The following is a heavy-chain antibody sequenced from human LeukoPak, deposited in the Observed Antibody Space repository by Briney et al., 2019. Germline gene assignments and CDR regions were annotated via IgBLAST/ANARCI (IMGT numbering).Heavy chain of an antibody. CDR3: ARVGYYYDSSGYWYYFDY. V-gene: IGHV4-30-4*01. CDR2: IYYSGST. D-gene: IGHD3-22*01. CDR1: GGSISSGDYY. Sequence: SETLSLTCTVSGGSISSGDYYWSWIRQPPGKVLAWIGYIYYSGSTYYNPSLKSRVTISVDTSKNQFSLKLSSVTAADTAVYYCARVGYYYDSSGYWYYFDYWGQGTLVTVSS. J-gene: IGHJ4*02.